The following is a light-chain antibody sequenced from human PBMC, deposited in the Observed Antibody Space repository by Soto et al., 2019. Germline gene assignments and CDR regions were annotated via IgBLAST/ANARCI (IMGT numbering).Light chain of an antibody. Sequence: EIVLTQSPGTLSLSPGARAPLSCRASQSISNSLAWYQQQPGQAPRLLIYDTSNRATGVPARFSGSGSGTDFTLTISSLEPEDCAIYYCQQRQYWPPITFGQGTRLEIK. CDR2: DTS. CDR1: QSISNS. V-gene: IGKV3-11*01. J-gene: IGKJ5*01. CDR3: QQRQYWPPIT.